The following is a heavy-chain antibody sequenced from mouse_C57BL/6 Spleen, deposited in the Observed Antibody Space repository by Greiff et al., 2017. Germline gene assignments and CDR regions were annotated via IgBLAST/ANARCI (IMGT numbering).Heavy chain of an antibody. CDR1: GFTFSDYG. D-gene: IGHD2-4*01. Sequence: EVKLVESGGGLVKPGGSLKLSCAASGFTFSDYGMHWVRQAPEKGLEWVAYISSGSSTIYYADTVKGRFTISRDNAKNTLFLQMTSLRSEDTAMYYCAGGLRDYAMDYWGQGTSGTVSS. J-gene: IGHJ4*01. CDR3: AGGLRDYAMDY. V-gene: IGHV5-17*01. CDR2: ISSGSSTI.